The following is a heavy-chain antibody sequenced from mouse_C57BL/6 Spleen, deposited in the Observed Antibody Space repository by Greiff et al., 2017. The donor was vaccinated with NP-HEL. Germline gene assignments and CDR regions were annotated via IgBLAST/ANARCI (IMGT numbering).Heavy chain of an antibody. V-gene: IGHV1-18*01. CDR2: INPNNGGT. CDR3: ARGDYYGSSYRFAY. CDR1: GYTFTDYN. J-gene: IGHJ3*01. Sequence: VQLQQSGPELVKPGASVKIPCKASGYTFTDYNMDWVKQSHGKSLEWIGDINPNNGGTSYNQKFKGKATLTVDKSSSTAYMELRSLTSEDTAVYYCARGDYYGSSYRFAYWGQGTLVTVSA. D-gene: IGHD1-1*01.